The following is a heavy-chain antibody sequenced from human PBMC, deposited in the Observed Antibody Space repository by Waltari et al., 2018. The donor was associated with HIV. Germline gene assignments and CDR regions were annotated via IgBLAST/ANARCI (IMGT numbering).Heavy chain of an antibody. CDR3: AGSNSRLDY. Sequence: QVQLQESGPGLVKPSQTLSLTCTVSGGSISSGSYYWSWIRQPAGKGLEWIGRIYTSGSTNYNPSLKSRVTISVDTSKNQFSLKLSSVTAADTAVYYCAGSNSRLDYWGQGTLVTVSS. CDR2: IYTSGST. J-gene: IGHJ4*02. V-gene: IGHV4-61*02. D-gene: IGHD4-4*01. CDR1: GGSISSGSYY.